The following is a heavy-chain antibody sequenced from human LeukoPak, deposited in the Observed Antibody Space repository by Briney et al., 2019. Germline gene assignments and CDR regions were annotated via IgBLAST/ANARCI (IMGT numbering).Heavy chain of an antibody. D-gene: IGHD5/OR15-5a*01. CDR3: AREGSVYGDAFDI. CDR1: GFTFSSYS. Sequence: GGPLRLSCAASGFTFSSYSMNWVRQAPGKGLEWISYISSSGDTIYYADSVKGRFTISRDNAKHSLYLQLNSLRAEDTAVYYCAREGSVYGDAFDIWGQGTMVTVSS. V-gene: IGHV3-48*04. J-gene: IGHJ3*02. CDR2: ISSSGDTI.